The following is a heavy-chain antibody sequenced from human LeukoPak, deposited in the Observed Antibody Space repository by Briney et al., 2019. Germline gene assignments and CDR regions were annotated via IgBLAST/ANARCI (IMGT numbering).Heavy chain of an antibody. Sequence: PGRALRLSCAGSGFTFRSYAMHWVRQAPGKGLGWVGVISYDESNKNYTDSVKCRFTISRDNSKNTLFLQMNSLRAEDTAVYFCAREILNGFDIWGQGTMVTVSS. CDR1: GFTFRSYA. V-gene: IGHV3-30-3*01. CDR3: AREILNGFDI. J-gene: IGHJ3*02. CDR2: ISYDESNK.